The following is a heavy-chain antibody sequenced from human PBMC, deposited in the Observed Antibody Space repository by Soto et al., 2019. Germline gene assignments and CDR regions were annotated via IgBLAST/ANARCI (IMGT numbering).Heavy chain of an antibody. CDR2: IYYSGTT. V-gene: IGHV4-39*07. D-gene: IGHD3-22*01. Sequence: PSETLSLTCTVSGDSITSNSYFWAWIRQPPGKGLEWIGSIYYSGTTYYNPSLKSRVTISLDTSKNEFSLKLTSVTAADTAVYYCASTKRWLSFDSWGPGTLVTVAS. CDR3: ASTKRWLSFDS. J-gene: IGHJ4*02. CDR1: GDSITSNSYF.